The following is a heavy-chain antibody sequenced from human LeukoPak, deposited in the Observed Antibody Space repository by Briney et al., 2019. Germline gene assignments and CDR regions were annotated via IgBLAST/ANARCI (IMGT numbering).Heavy chain of an antibody. J-gene: IGHJ4*02. Sequence: PSETLSLTCAVYGGSFSGYYWSWVRQAPGKGLEWVSAISGSGGSTSYADSVKGRFTISRDNSKNTLYLQMNSLRAEDTAVYYCAERRVTCTSTSCSGDYWGQGTLVTVSS. V-gene: IGHV3-23*01. CDR2: ISGSGGST. CDR1: GGSFSGYY. D-gene: IGHD2-2*01. CDR3: AERRVTCTSTSCSGDY.